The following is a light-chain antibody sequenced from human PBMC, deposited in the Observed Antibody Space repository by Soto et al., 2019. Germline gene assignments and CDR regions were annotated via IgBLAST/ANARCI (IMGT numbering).Light chain of an antibody. V-gene: IGKV3-11*01. CDR3: QQRGKWPVT. J-gene: IGKJ1*01. CDR2: DAS. CDR1: QSVSSY. Sequence: EIVLTQSPATLSLSPGERATLSCRASQSVSSYFAWYQQKPGQAPRLLIYDASNRATGIPARFSGSGSGTDFTLTISSLEPDDFAFYYCQQRGKWPVTFGQGTRVDIK.